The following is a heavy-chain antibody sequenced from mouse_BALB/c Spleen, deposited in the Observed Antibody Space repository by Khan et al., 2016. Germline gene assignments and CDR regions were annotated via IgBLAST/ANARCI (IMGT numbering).Heavy chain of an antibody. CDR3: ATDGNYDGFAY. Sequence: EVQLQESGPGLVKPSQSLSLTCSVTGYSIPSGYYWNWIRQFPGNKLEWMGYISYDGSNNYNPSLKNRISITRDTSKNQFFLKLNSVTTEDTATSYCATDGNYDGFAYWGQGTLVTVSA. V-gene: IGHV3-6*02. J-gene: IGHJ3*01. D-gene: IGHD2-1*01. CDR2: ISYDGSN. CDR1: GYSIPSGYY.